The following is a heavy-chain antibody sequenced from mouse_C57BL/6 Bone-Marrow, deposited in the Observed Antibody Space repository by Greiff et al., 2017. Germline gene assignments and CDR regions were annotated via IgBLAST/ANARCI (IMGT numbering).Heavy chain of an antibody. CDR1: GYAFTNYL. V-gene: IGHV1-54*01. J-gene: IGHJ3*01. CDR2: INPGSGGT. Sequence: QVQLKESGAELVRPGTSVKVSCKASGYAFTNYLIEWVKQRPGQGLEWIGVINPGSGGTNYNEKFKGKATLTADKSSSTAYMQLSSLTSEDSAVYVCARVGGITTVVAPFAYWGQGTLVTVSA. D-gene: IGHD1-1*01. CDR3: ARVGGITTVVAPFAY.